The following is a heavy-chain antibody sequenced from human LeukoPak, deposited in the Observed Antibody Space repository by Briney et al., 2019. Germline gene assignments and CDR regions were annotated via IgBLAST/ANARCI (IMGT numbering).Heavy chain of an antibody. CDR2: IYPGDSDT. V-gene: IGHV5-51*01. CDR3: ATSLTYGTIDAFDI. D-gene: IGHD3-16*01. Sequence: GESLQISFKGSGYSFTSYWIGWVRPVPGKGLEWMGIIYPGDSDTRYSPSFQGQVTISADKSISTAYLQWSSLKASDTAMYYCATSLTYGTIDAFDIWGQGTMVTVSS. CDR1: GYSFTSYW. J-gene: IGHJ3*02.